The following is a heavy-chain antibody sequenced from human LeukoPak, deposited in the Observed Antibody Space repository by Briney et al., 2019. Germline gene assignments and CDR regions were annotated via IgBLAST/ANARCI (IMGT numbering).Heavy chain of an antibody. J-gene: IGHJ6*02. CDR3: AEDGGLLYYYYYGIDV. CDR2: ISYDGSNQ. V-gene: IGHV3-30*18. CDR1: GFTFSSYS. Sequence: GGSLRLSCAASGFTFSSYSMHWVRQAPGKGLEWVAVISYDGSNQYYADSVKGRFSISRDKSKNTLYLQMNSLRIEDTAVYYCAEDGGLLYYYYYGIDVWGQGTTVTVSS. D-gene: IGHD3-22*01.